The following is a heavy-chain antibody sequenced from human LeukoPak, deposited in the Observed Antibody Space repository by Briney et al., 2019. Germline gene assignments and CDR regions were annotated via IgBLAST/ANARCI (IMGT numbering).Heavy chain of an antibody. CDR3: AREAGPGGYNH. Sequence: SETLSLTCTVSGGSISSSGHYWGWIRQPPGKGLEWIGTIYYSGSTYYHPSLKSRVTISVDTSKNQFSLRLRSVTAADTAVYYCAREAGPGGYNHWGQGTLVTVSS. V-gene: IGHV4-39*07. J-gene: IGHJ4*02. CDR1: GGSISSSGHY. D-gene: IGHD5-24*01. CDR2: IYYSGST.